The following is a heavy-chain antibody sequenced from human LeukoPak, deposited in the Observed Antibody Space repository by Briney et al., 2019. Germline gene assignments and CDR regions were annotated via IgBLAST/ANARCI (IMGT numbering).Heavy chain of an antibody. CDR1: GFTFSSYA. CDR3: TMYVDTAMIDY. Sequence: GGSLRLSCAASGFTFSSYAMSWVRQAPGKGLEWVGRIKSKTDGGTTDYAAPVKGRFTISRDDSKNTLYLQMNSLKTEDTAVYYCTMYVDTAMIDYWGQGTLVTVSS. CDR2: IKSKTDGGTT. D-gene: IGHD5-18*01. V-gene: IGHV3-15*01. J-gene: IGHJ4*02.